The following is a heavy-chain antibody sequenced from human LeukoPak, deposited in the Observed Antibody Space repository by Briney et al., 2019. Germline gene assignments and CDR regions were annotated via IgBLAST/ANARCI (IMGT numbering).Heavy chain of an antibody. J-gene: IGHJ4*02. CDR2: IYYSGST. V-gene: IGHV4-39*01. D-gene: IGHD3-9*01. CDR1: GGSISSSSYY. Sequence: PSETLSLTCTVSGGSISSSSYYWGWIRQPPGKGLEWIGSIYYSGSTYYNPSLKSRVTISVDTSKNQFSLKLSSVTAADTAVYYCARKYYDILTGYYTDHYFDYWGQGTLVTVSS. CDR3: ARKYYDILTGYYTDHYFDY.